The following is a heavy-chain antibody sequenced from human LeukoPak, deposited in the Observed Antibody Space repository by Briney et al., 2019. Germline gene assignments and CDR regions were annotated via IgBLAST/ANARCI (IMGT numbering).Heavy chain of an antibody. J-gene: IGHJ6*03. Sequence: SETLSLTCAVYGGSFSGFHWNWIRQPPGKGLEWIGDINHSGSTHYNPSLTSRVTISVDPSKNQFSLNLTSVTAADTAVYYCARVGSHSGSLSLIRRNYKYYYYMDVWGKGTTVTISS. CDR1: GGSFSGFH. V-gene: IGHV4-34*01. D-gene: IGHD3-10*01. CDR3: ARVGSHSGSLSLIRRNYKYYYYMDV. CDR2: INHSGST.